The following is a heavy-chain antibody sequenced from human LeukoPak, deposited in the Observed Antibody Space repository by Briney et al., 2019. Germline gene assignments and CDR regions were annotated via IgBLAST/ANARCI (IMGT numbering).Heavy chain of an antibody. Sequence: ASVKVSCKASGYTFTSYGITWVRQAPGQGLEWMGWISAYNGNTNYAQKLQGRVTMTTDTSTSTAYMELRSLRSDDTAVYYCARAGSSSSSPTFDYWGQGTLVTVSS. D-gene: IGHD6-13*01. CDR1: GYTFTSYG. J-gene: IGHJ4*02. V-gene: IGHV1-18*01. CDR2: ISAYNGNT. CDR3: ARAGSSSSSPTFDY.